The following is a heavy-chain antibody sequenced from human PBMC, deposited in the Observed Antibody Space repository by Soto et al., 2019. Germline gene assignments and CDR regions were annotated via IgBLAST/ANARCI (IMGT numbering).Heavy chain of an antibody. CDR3: ARSAAGQHGYYYYYSMDV. J-gene: IGHJ6*03. CDR2: IYYSGST. CDR1: GGSISSYY. D-gene: IGHD6-13*01. Sequence: SETLSLTCTVSGGSISSYYWSWIRQPPGKGLEWIGYIYYSGSTNYNPSLKSRVTISVDTSKNQFSLKLSSVTAADTAVYYCARSAAGQHGYYYYYSMDVWGKGTTGTVFS. V-gene: IGHV4-59*01.